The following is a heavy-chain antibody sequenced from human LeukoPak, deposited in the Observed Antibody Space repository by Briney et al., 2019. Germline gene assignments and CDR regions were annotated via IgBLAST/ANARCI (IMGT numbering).Heavy chain of an antibody. CDR3: ATNYYGSGSYSLYYFDY. D-gene: IGHD3-10*01. CDR2: IYTSGST. Sequence: SETLSLTCTVSGGSISSYCWSWIRQPAGKGLEWIGRIYTSGSTNYNPSLKSRVTISVDTSKNQFSLKLSSVTAADTAVYYCATNYYGSGSYSLYYFDYWGQGTLVTVSS. CDR1: GGSISSYC. V-gene: IGHV4-4*07. J-gene: IGHJ4*02.